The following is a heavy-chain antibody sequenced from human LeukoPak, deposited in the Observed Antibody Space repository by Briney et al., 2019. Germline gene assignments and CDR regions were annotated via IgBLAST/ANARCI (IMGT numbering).Heavy chain of an antibody. J-gene: IGHJ4*02. CDR1: ALTFSMYW. CDR2: IKEDGSDK. CDR3: VRDGIRDIPGVITIRYDY. V-gene: IGHV3-7*05. Sequence: PGGSLRLSCSASALTFSMYWMTWVRQAPGKGLEWVATIKEDGSDKYYVDSVRGRFTISRDNAENSLYLQMNSLTAEDTALYYCVRDGIRDIPGVITIRYDYWGQGTLVTVSS. D-gene: IGHD3-10*01.